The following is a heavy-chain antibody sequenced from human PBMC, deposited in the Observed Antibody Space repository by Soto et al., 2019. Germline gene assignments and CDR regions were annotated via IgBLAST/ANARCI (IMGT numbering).Heavy chain of an antibody. Sequence: PGGSLRLSCAASGFTFSSYGMHWVRQAPGKGLEWVAVISYDGRNKYYADSVKGRFTISRDNSKNTLYLQMNSLRAEDTAVYYCARGLGNRISAAGARFDYWGQGTLVTVSS. CDR3: ARGLGNRISAAGARFDY. V-gene: IGHV3-30*03. J-gene: IGHJ4*02. D-gene: IGHD6-13*01. CDR1: GFTFSSYG. CDR2: ISYDGRNK.